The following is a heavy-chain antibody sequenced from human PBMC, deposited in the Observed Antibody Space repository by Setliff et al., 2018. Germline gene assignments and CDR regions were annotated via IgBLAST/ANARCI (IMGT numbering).Heavy chain of an antibody. CDR3: ATTRLASRLYVVDGFDI. CDR2: IYPGDSDT. J-gene: IGHJ3*02. V-gene: IGHV5-51*01. D-gene: IGHD6-13*01. CDR1: GYSFTTYW. Sequence: PGESLKISCKGSGYSFTTYWIGWGRQMPGKGLEWMGIIYPGDSDTRYRPSFQGQVTISVDKSINTAFLQWNNLKASDRAMYYCATTRLASRLYVVDGFDIWGQGTLVTVSS.